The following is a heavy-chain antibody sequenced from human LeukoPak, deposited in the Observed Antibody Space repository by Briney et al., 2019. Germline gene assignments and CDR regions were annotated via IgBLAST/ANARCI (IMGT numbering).Heavy chain of an antibody. V-gene: IGHV3-33*06. CDR2: IWYDGSNK. CDR1: GFTFSSYG. J-gene: IGHJ4*02. D-gene: IGHD4-17*01. CDR3: AKEEAAVTFGY. Sequence: GGSLRLPCAASGFTFSSYGMHWVRQAPGKGLEWVAVIWYDGSNKYYADSVKGRFTISRDNSKNTLYLQMNSLRAEDTAVYYCAKEEAAVTFGYWGQGTLVTVSS.